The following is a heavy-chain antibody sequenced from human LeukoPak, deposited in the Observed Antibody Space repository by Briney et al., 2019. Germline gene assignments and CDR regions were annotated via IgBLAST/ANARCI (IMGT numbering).Heavy chain of an antibody. CDR1: NYSISNSLY. J-gene: IGHJ6*03. Sequence: PSETLSHTCSGSNYSISNSLYWGWLRQPPGKGLEWIGSIYRSGSTFYNPSLKSRVTISLDTSKNQFSLKLSSVTAADTAVYFCARGTYGYYMDVWGKGTTVTVSS. CDR3: ARGTYGYYMDV. D-gene: IGHD4-17*01. CDR2: IYRSGST. V-gene: IGHV4-38-2*02.